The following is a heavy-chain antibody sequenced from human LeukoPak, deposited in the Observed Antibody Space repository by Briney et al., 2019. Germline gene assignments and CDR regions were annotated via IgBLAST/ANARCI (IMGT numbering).Heavy chain of an antibody. D-gene: IGHD3-22*01. CDR3: ARAGHNSNSGGYDF. J-gene: IGHJ4*02. V-gene: IGHV1-2*02. CDR1: GYTFIDHY. Sequence: ASVKVSCKPSGYTFIDHYLHWVRQAPGQGLESLGWIDPDTGDTNYPQKFQGRVTMTRDMSSSTAYMELNRLRSDDTAVYYCARAGHNSNSGGYDFWGLGTLVTVSS. CDR2: IDPDTGDT.